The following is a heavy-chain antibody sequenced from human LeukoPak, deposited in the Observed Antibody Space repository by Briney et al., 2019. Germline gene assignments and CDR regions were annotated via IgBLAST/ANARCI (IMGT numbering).Heavy chain of an antibody. CDR2: ISGSGGST. J-gene: IGHJ4*02. V-gene: IGHV3-23*01. Sequence: DPGGSLRLSCAASGFTFSSYAMSWVRQAPGKGLEWVSAISGSGGSTYYADSVKGRFTISRDNSKNTLYLQMNSLRAEDTAVYYCAKDPPGYYYDSSGYTLWGQGTLVTVSS. CDR3: AKDPPGYYYDSSGYTL. D-gene: IGHD3-22*01. CDR1: GFTFSSYA.